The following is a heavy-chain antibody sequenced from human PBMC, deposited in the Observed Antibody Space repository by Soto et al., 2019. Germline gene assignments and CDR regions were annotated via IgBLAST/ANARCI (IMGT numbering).Heavy chain of an antibody. D-gene: IGHD1-7*01. J-gene: IGHJ6*03. V-gene: IGHV6-1*01. CDR3: AGTTSHQWYYMDV. CDR2: TYYRSRWYN. CDR1: GNSLSSNSDG. Sequence: SETLSVLCAISGNSLSSNSDGWSWLRLSPSRGLEWLARTYYRSRWYNDYAVSVRSRITVNPDTSKNQFSLQLTSVTPEDTAVYFCAGTTSHQWYYMDVWGKGTTVTVSS.